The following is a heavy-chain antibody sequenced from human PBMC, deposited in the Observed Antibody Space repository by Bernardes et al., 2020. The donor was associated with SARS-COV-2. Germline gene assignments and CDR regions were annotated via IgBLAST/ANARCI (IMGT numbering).Heavy chain of an antibody. V-gene: IGHV3-33*08. CDR3: VRDLGKAAAGTGGDY. J-gene: IGHJ4*02. CDR2: IFNDGSQQ. CDR1: GLTFSSHS. D-gene: IGHD1-1*01. Sequence: GGSLRLSREASGLTFSSHSMNWLRQAPGKGLEWVAVIFNDGSQQFYRESVKGRFTVSRDNAKNTLYLQMSGLRGEDTAVYHCVRDLGKAAAGTGGDYWGQGTLVTVSP.